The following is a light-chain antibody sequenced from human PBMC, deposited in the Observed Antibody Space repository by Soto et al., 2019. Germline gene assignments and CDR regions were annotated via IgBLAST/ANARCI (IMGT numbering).Light chain of an antibody. CDR3: QSYNDWPFA. J-gene: IGKJ2*01. CDR2: GVS. Sequence: EIVMTQSPATLSLSPGERVTLSCRASESLFGFLAWYQHKPGQAPRLLIYGVSTKATGVPARFSGSGSATDFTLTITSLQSDDCAVYYCQSYNDWPFAFGQGTKLEI. V-gene: IGKV3-15*01. CDR1: ESLFGF.